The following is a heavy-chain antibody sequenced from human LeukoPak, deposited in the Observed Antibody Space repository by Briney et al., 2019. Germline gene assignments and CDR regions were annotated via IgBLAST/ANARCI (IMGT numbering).Heavy chain of an antibody. CDR2: LYRGGTT. V-gene: IGHV3-53*01. CDR3: ARDADYGGSPDAFDV. CDR1: GFTVSSNH. Sequence: PGGSLRLSCAASGFTVSSNHMSWVRQAPGKGLKWVSILYRGGTTYYADSVKGRFTISRDNSKNTLYLQINTLTAEDTAVYYFARDADYGGSPDAFDVWGRGTIVTVSS. D-gene: IGHD4-23*01. J-gene: IGHJ3*01.